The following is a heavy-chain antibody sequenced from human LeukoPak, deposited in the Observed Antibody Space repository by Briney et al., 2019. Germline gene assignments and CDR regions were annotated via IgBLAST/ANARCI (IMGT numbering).Heavy chain of an antibody. CDR3: VQEGPRGLAFDI. V-gene: IGHV3-23*01. CDR2: VTGSGGST. J-gene: IGHJ3*02. CDR1: GYTFSSYA. Sequence: PGGSLRLSCAASGYTFSSYAMSWVRQAPGKGLEWISGVTGSGGSTYYADSVKGRFTITRDNSKDTVFLQMSSLRAEDTAIYYCVQEGPRGLAFDIWGQGTKVTVSS.